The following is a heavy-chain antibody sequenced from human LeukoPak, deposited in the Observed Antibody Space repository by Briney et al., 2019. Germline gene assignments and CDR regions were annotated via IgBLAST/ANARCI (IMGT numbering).Heavy chain of an antibody. D-gene: IGHD2-15*01. J-gene: IGHJ5*02. CDR3: ARGRVVVVVAATFNWFDP. CDR2: IYYSGST. CDR1: GGSVSSGSYY. Sequence: PSETLSLTCTVSGGSVSSGSYYWSWIRQPPGKGLEWIGYIYYSGSTNYNPSLKSRVTISVDTSKNQFSLKLSSVTAADTAVYYCARGRVVVVVAATFNWFDPWGQGTLVTVSS. V-gene: IGHV4-61*01.